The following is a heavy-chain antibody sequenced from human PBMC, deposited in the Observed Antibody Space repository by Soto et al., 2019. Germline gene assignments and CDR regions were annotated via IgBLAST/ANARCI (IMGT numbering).Heavy chain of an antibody. Sequence: EVQLVESGGGLVQPGGSLRLSCAVSGFTFSSSEMYWVRQAPGKGLEWISYIHPSGQPIFYADSVKGRFTISRDNANNSLFLLMNSLRAEDTAVYYCAGRASRWGQGTMVTVSS. CDR2: IHPSGQPI. D-gene: IGHD1-26*01. J-gene: IGHJ3*01. V-gene: IGHV3-48*03. CDR1: GFTFSSSE. CDR3: AGRASR.